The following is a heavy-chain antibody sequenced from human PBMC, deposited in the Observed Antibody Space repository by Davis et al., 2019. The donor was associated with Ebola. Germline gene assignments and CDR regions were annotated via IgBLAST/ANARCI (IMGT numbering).Heavy chain of an antibody. J-gene: IGHJ6*03. CDR3: ARDLRYDSSGYDYYFYMDV. Sequence: PSETLSLTCTVSGGSISRGGSYWTWIRQHPGKGLEWIGYIYYSGSTYYKPSLKNRVTISLDTSKTPFSLNLYSVTASYTAVYYCARDLRYDSSGYDYYFYMDVWGKGTTVTVSS. D-gene: IGHD3-22*01. V-gene: IGHV4-31*03. CDR2: IYYSGST. CDR1: GGSISRGGSY.